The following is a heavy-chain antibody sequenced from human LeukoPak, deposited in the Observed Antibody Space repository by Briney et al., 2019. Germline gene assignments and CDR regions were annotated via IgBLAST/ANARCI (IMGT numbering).Heavy chain of an antibody. CDR3: ASHVEMATIYDY. D-gene: IGHD5-24*01. Sequence: GGSLRLSCAASGFTFSDYYMSWIRQAPGKGLEWVSYISSSGSTIYYADSVKGRFTISRDNAKNSLYLQMNSLRAEDTAVYYCASHVEMATIYDYWGQGTLVTVSS. CDR1: GFTFSDYY. V-gene: IGHV3-11*01. CDR2: ISSSGSTI. J-gene: IGHJ4*02.